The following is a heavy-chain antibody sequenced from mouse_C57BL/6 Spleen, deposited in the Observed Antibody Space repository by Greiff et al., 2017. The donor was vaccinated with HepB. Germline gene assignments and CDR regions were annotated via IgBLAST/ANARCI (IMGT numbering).Heavy chain of an antibody. D-gene: IGHD3-3*01. V-gene: IGHV1-15*01. CDR3: TRGDAGGFDY. J-gene: IGHJ2*01. CDR2: IDPETGGT. CDR1: GYTFTDYE. Sequence: QVQLQQSGAELVRPGASVTLSCKASGYTFTDYEMHWVKQTPVHGLEWIGAIDPETGGTAYKQKFKGKAILTADKSSSTAYMELRSLTSEDSAVYYCTRGDAGGFDYWGQGTTLTVSS.